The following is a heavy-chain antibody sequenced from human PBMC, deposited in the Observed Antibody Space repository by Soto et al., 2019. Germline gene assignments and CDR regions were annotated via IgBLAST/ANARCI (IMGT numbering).Heavy chain of an antibody. D-gene: IGHD2-8*01. CDR2: MNPDSGNT. CDR1: GYTFINYD. Sequence: QVQLVQSGAEVKKPGASVKVSCKASGYTFINYDINWVRQATGQGLEWVGWMNPDSGNTGYAQNFQGRVTMTGNTSLSSVYMELSSLTSEDTAVYYCARRRGSNGWFDLWGQGTLVTVSS. V-gene: IGHV1-8*01. CDR3: ARRRGSNGWFDL. J-gene: IGHJ5*02.